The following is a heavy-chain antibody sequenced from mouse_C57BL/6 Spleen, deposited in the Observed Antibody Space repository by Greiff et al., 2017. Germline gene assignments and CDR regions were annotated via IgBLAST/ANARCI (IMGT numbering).Heavy chain of an antibody. J-gene: IGHJ1*03. V-gene: IGHV5-6*01. CDR2: ISSGGSYT. Sequence: EVQLQESVRDLVKPGGSLRLSCAASGFPFSSYGMSWVRQTPDKRLEWVATISSGGSYTYYPDSVKGRFTISRDNAKNTLYLQMSSLKSEDTAMYYCARLLTTVVATPSWYFDVWGTGTTFPVS. CDR3: ARLLTTVVATPSWYFDV. D-gene: IGHD1-1*01. CDR1: GFPFSSYG.